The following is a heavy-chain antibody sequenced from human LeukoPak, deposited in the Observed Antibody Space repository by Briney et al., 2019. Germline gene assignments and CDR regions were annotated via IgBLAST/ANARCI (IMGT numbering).Heavy chain of an antibody. CDR2: INTNTGNP. CDR1: GYTFTSYA. Sequence: AAVTVSCKTAGYTFTSYAMCWGRQAPAQGLEWMGWINTNTGNPTYAQGFTGRVVFSVDTSVSTASLQISSLKAEDTAVYYCARDGELLDDYWGQGTLVTVSS. V-gene: IGHV7-4-1*02. D-gene: IGHD3-10*01. CDR3: ARDGELLDDY. J-gene: IGHJ4*02.